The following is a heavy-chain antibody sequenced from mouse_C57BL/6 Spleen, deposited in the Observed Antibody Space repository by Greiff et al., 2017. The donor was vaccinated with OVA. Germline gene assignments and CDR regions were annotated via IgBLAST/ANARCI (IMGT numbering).Heavy chain of an antibody. CDR2: ISSGGSYT. Sequence: EVKLMESGGDLVKPGGSLKLSCAASGFTFSSYGMSWVRQTPDKRLEWVATISSGGSYTYYPDSVKGRFTISRDNAKNTLYLQMSSLKSEDTAMYYCARDHYGSSHYYYAMDYWGQGTSVTVSS. CDR1: GFTFSSYG. D-gene: IGHD1-1*01. V-gene: IGHV5-6*01. CDR3: ARDHYGSSHYYYAMDY. J-gene: IGHJ4*01.